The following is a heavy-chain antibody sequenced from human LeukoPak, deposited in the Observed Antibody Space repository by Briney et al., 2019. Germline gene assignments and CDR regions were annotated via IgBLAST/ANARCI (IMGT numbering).Heavy chain of an antibody. J-gene: IGHJ3*02. CDR2: IYDSGST. CDR3: ASRSPYLRAFDI. Sequence: SETLSLTCTVSGGSISTYYWSWIRQPPGKGLEWIGYIYDSGSTSYNPPLKSRVTISVDTSKNHFSLKLSSVTAADTAVYHCASRSPYLRAFDIWGQGTMVTVSS. V-gene: IGHV4-59*08. CDR1: GGSISTYY. D-gene: IGHD2-21*01.